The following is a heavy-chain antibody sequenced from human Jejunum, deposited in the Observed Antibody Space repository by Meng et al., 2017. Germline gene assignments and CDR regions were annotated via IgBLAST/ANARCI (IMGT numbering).Heavy chain of an antibody. J-gene: IGHJ6*02. CDR2: INTDGSSP. V-gene: IGHV3-74*01. CDR1: GFTFNHYW. Sequence: GESLKIPCVASGFTFNHYWMHWVRHAPGKGLVWVSRINTDGSSPNYADSVKGRFTITRDNDKNTLYLQMNSLRAEDAAVYYCGRHYSGGSCGPYNGMDVWGQGTTVTVSS. D-gene: IGHD2-15*01. CDR3: GRHYSGGSCGPYNGMDV.